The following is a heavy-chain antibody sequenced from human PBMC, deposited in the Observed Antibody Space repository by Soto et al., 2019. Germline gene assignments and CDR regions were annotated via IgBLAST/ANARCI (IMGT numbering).Heavy chain of an antibody. CDR3: ARENYYDSSGYWFDL. D-gene: IGHD3-22*01. CDR2: ISAYNGNT. J-gene: IGHJ5*02. CDR1: GYTFTSYG. V-gene: IGHV1-18*01. Sequence: GASVKVSCKASGYTFTSYGISWVRQAPGQGLEWMGWISAYNGNTNYAQKLQGRVTMTTDTSTSTAYMELRSLRSDDTAVYYCARENYYDSSGYWFDLWGQGTLVTVSS.